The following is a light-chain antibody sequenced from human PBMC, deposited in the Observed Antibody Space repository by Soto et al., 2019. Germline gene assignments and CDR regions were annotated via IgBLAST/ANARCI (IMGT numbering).Light chain of an antibody. CDR1: SSNIGSSY. V-gene: IGLV1-47*01. Sequence: QLVLTQPPSASGTPGQRVTISCSGSSSNIGSSYVYWYQQLPGTAPKLLIYRRNQRPSGVPDRVSGSKSGTSASLVISGLRSEDEADYYCAAWYDSLSGPVFGGGTKLTVL. J-gene: IGLJ2*01. CDR2: RRN. CDR3: AAWYDSLSGPV.